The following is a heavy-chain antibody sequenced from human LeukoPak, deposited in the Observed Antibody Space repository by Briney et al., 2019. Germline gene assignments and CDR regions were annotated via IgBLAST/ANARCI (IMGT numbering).Heavy chain of an antibody. CDR3: AREQSGTRGWYTVDY. Sequence: GGSLRLSCAASGFTFSTYAITWVRQGPRKGLEWVSAIRPDGDRTYYASSVRGRFTISRDNSKDTVYLQINGLRVEDMAVYYCAREQSGTRGWYTVDYWGQGTLVTVSS. D-gene: IGHD6-19*01. CDR1: GFTFSTYA. V-gene: IGHV3-23*01. J-gene: IGHJ4*02. CDR2: IRPDGDRT.